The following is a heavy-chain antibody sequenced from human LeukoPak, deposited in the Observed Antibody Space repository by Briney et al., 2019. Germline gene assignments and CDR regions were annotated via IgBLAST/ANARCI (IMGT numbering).Heavy chain of an antibody. J-gene: IGHJ3*02. CDR2: IYSGGST. CDR1: GFTVSSNY. Sequence: GGSLRLSCAASGFTVSSNYMSWVRQAPGKGLEWVSVIYSGGSTYYADSVKGRFTISRDNSKNTLYLQMNSLRAEDTAVYYCARDWWAAHPLLWDDAFDIWGQGTMVTVSS. V-gene: IGHV3-66*01. CDR3: ARDWWAAHPLLWDDAFDI. D-gene: IGHD2-8*02.